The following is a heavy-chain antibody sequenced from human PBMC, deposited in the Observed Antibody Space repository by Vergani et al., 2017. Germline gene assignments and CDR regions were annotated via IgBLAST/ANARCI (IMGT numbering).Heavy chain of an antibody. CDR1: GGSISSGSYY. D-gene: IGHD6-13*01. CDR2: IYTSGST. Sequence: QVQLQESGPGLVKPSQTLSLTCTVSGGSISSGSYYWSWIRQPAGKGLEWIGRIYTSGSTNYNPSLKGRVTISVDTSKNQFSLKLSSVTAADTAVYYCARGIGSSWVGAYCDYWGQGTLVTVSS. J-gene: IGHJ4*02. CDR3: ARGIGSSWVGAYCDY. V-gene: IGHV4-61*02.